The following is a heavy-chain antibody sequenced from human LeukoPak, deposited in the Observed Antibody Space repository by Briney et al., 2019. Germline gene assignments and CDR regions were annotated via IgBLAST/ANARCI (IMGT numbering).Heavy chain of an antibody. CDR1: GFTFSSYS. CDR3: ARDAAHDYGDYGRMYYFDY. D-gene: IGHD4-17*01. V-gene: IGHV3-21*01. J-gene: IGHJ4*02. Sequence: GGSLRLSCAASGFTFSSYSMNWVRQAPGKGLEWVSSISSSSSYIYYADSVKGQFTISRDNAKNSLYLQMNSLRAEDTAVYYCARDAAHDYGDYGRMYYFDYWGQGTLVTVSS. CDR2: ISSSSSYI.